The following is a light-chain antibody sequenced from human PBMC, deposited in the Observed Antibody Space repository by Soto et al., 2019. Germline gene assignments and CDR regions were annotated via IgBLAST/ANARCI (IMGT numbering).Light chain of an antibody. CDR1: QSIGSW. J-gene: IGKJ1*01. CDR2: KAS. CDR3: QQYGSYSPWT. V-gene: IGKV1-5*03. Sequence: DIQMTQSPSTLSASVGDRVTITCRASQSIGSWLAWYQQKPGKAPKLLIYKASSLESGVPSGFNGSGSESEFTLTISSLQPDEFASYYCQQYGSYSPWTFGQGTMVEIK.